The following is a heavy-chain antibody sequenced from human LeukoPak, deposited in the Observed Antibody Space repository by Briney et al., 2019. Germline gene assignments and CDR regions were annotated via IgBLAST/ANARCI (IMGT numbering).Heavy chain of an antibody. V-gene: IGHV1-18*01. CDR2: ISGYNGNT. J-gene: IGHJ4*02. CDR3: ARDCSGGSCYSRSFDY. CDR1: GYTFTSYG. D-gene: IGHD2-15*01. Sequence: ASVKVSCKASGYTFTSYGFSGVRQPLDQGLEGMGWISGYNGNTNYAQKLQGRVTMTTDTSTRTAYMELRSLRSDDTAVYYCARDCSGGSCYSRSFDYWGQGTLVTVSS.